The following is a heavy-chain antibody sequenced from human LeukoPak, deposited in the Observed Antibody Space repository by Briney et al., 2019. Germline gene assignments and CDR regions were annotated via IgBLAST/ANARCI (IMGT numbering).Heavy chain of an antibody. J-gene: IGHJ5*02. Sequence: ASVKVSCTASGYTLTSYGICWVRQAPGQGLEWMGWISAYSGNTNYAQKLQGRVTMTTDTSTSTAYMELRSLRSDDTAVYYCARDRKWVPNWFDPWGQGTLVTVSS. CDR1: GYTLTSYG. V-gene: IGHV1-18*01. CDR3: ARDRKWVPNWFDP. CDR2: ISAYSGNT. D-gene: IGHD2-8*01.